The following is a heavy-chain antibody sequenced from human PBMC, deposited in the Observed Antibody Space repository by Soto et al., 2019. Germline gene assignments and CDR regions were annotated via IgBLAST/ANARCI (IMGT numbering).Heavy chain of an antibody. V-gene: IGHV1-8*01. CDR1: GYTFTSYD. D-gene: IGHD3-3*01. J-gene: IGHJ5*02. CDR3: AGGRAYDFWSGYYTGPWFDP. Sequence: QVPLVQSGAEVKKPGASVKVSCKASGYTFTSYDINWVRQATGQGLEWMGWMNPNSGNTGYAQKFQGRVTMTRNTSISTAYMELSSLRSEDTAVYYCAGGRAYDFWSGYYTGPWFDPWGQGTLVTVSS. CDR2: MNPNSGNT.